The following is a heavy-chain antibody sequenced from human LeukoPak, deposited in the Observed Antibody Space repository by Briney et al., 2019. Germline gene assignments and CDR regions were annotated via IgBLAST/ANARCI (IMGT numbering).Heavy chain of an antibody. D-gene: IGHD6-13*01. Sequence: PGRSLRLSCAASGFTFTSYWVHWVRQPPGQGLVWVSRINSDGSSTSYADSVKGRFTISRDNGKNTVYLQMNSLRAEDTAVYYCARLRGQQLAAFDNWGQGTLVTVSS. CDR1: GFTFTSYW. J-gene: IGHJ4*02. CDR2: INSDGSST. CDR3: ARLRGQQLAAFDN. V-gene: IGHV3-74*01.